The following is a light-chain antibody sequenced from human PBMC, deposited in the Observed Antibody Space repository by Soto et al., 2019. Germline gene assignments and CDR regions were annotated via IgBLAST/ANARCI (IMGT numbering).Light chain of an antibody. J-gene: IGKJ1*01. CDR3: QQYGSSPRT. CDR1: QSVSSSY. Sequence: IVLAQSPATLSLSPWERAPFSCRASQSVSSSYLAWYQQKPGQAPRLLIYGASSRATGIPDRFSGSGSGTDFTLTISRLEPEDFAVYYCQQYGSSPRTFGQGTKVDI. CDR2: GAS. V-gene: IGKV3-20*01.